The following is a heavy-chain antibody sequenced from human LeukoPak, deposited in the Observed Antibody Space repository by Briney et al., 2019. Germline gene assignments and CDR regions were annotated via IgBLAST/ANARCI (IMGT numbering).Heavy chain of an antibody. Sequence: PSETLSLTCTVSGGSISGYYWTWIRQPPGMGLEWIGYIYYSGSTNYNPSLKSRVTISVATSQNPVSLKLSSVTAADTAVYYCARVKAPTVTTWRAYYYMDVWGKGTTVTVSS. CDR1: GGSISGYY. J-gene: IGHJ6*03. D-gene: IGHD4-17*01. CDR3: ARVKAPTVTTWRAYYYMDV. CDR2: IYYSGST. V-gene: IGHV4-59*01.